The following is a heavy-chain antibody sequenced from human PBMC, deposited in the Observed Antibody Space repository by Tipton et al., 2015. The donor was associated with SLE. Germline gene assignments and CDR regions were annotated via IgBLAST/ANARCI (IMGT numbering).Heavy chain of an antibody. Sequence: LRLSCTVSGDSVTNENFYWGWIRQPPGKGLEWIATIYHSGRTDYNPSLRSRLTISKHTSNNQFSLRLTSVTAADTAVYYCARHFYNIGWNHFDNWGPGTLVTVSS. V-gene: IGHV4-39*07. CDR3: ARHFYNIGWNHFDN. CDR2: IYHSGRT. D-gene: IGHD6-19*01. CDR1: GDSVTNENFY. J-gene: IGHJ4*02.